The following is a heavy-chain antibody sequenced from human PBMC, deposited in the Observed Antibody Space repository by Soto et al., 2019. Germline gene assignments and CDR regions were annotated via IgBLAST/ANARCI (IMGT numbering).Heavy chain of an antibody. CDR3: ARHALPAGGTGHCMDV. CDR2: IYPGDSNT. D-gene: IGHD1-1*01. V-gene: IGHV5-51*01. J-gene: IGHJ6*02. Sequence: GEALKISWKGSGYSFISYWVGWVRQMAGKGLEWMGMIYPGDSNTRYSPSFQGQVTISADKSITTAYLQWSSLKASDTAMYYCARHALPAGGTGHCMDVWGQGTTVTVSS. CDR1: GYSFISYW.